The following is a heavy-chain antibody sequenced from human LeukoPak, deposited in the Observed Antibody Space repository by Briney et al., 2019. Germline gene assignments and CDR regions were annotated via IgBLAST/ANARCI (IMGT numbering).Heavy chain of an antibody. Sequence: PGVSLRLSCAASGFTFSNFAIRWVRQVPGKGLEWVSSIDGSGDKTHYPDSVRGRFTVSRDNSKNTLYLQMNSLRVEDTATYFCAKVQFNWGPIDYWGQGTPVIVSS. D-gene: IGHD7-27*01. CDR2: IDGSGDKT. CDR3: AKVQFNWGPIDY. J-gene: IGHJ4*02. CDR1: GFTFSNFA. V-gene: IGHV3-23*01.